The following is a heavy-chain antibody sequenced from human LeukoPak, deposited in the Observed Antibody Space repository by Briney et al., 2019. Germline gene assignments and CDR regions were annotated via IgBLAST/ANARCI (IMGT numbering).Heavy chain of an antibody. CDR1: GYTFTSYG. J-gene: IGHJ5*02. V-gene: IGHV1-18*01. D-gene: IGHD6-13*01. Sequence: ASVKVSCKASGYTFTSYGISWVRQAPGQGLEWMGWISAYNGNTNYAQKLQGRVTMTTDTSTSTAYMELSSLRSEDTAVYYCARGRRNPLGIAAARTNRNWFDPWGQGTLVTVSS. CDR3: ARGRRNPLGIAAARTNRNWFDP. CDR2: ISAYNGNT.